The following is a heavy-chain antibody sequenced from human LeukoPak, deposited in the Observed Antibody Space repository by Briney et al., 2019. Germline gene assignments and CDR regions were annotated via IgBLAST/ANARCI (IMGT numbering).Heavy chain of an antibody. V-gene: IGHV4-39*01. J-gene: IGHJ5*02. CDR3: VRRNYVSGRIDP. CDR2: FYYNGVT. D-gene: IGHD3-16*01. Sequence: SETLSFTCTVSGGSISSSDYLWAWVRQPPGKGLEWIGDFYYNGVTSYNPSLKSRVTISVDTSKNQFSLNLTSVTAADTALYYCVRRNYVSGRIDPWGQETLVTVSS. CDR1: GGSISSSDYL.